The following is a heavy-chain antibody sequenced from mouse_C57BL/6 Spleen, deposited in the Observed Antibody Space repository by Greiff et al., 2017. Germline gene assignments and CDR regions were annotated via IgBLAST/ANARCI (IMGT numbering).Heavy chain of an antibody. Sequence: VQLQQSGAELVRPGASVKLSCTASGFNIKDDYMPWVKQRPEQGLEWIGWIDPENGDTEYASKFQGKATIPADTSSNTAYLQLSSLTSEDTAVYYCTTELRLPYWGQGTTLTVSS. V-gene: IGHV14-4*01. CDR1: GFNIKDDY. CDR3: TTELRLPY. D-gene: IGHD3-2*02. J-gene: IGHJ2*01. CDR2: IDPENGDT.